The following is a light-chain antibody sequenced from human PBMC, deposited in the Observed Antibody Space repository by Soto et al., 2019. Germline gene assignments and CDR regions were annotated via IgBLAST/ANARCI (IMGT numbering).Light chain of an antibody. V-gene: IGLV1-40*01. CDR3: QSYDSILSGVV. J-gene: IGLJ2*01. CDR1: SSNIGAGYD. Sequence: QAVLTQPPSVSGAPGQRVTISCTGSSSNIGAGYDVHWYQQLPGTAPKLLIYGNSNRPSGVPDRFSGSKSGTSASLAITGLQAEDEAYYYCQSYDSILSGVVFGGGTKLTVL. CDR2: GNS.